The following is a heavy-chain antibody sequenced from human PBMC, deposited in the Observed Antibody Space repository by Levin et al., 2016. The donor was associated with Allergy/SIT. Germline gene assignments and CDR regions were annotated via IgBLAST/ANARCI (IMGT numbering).Heavy chain of an antibody. V-gene: IGHV3-33*05. CDR1: GFTLSTYG. D-gene: IGHD1-1*01. CDR3: ARESTPLSMGLERRSLDY. Sequence: GGSLRLSCAASGFTLSTYGMHWVRQAPGKGLESVAVLSYDGTNKYYADSVNGRFIISRDNSKNTLYLQMNNLRVDDTAVFYCARESTPLSMGLERRSLDYWGQGTVVTVSS. J-gene: IGHJ4*02. CDR2: LSYDGTNK.